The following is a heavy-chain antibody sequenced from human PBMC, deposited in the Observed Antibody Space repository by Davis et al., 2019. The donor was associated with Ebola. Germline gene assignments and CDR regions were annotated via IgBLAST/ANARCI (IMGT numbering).Heavy chain of an antibody. D-gene: IGHD4-17*01. CDR1: GFTFSTYS. CDR2: IYRDGRM. V-gene: IGHV3-66*04. J-gene: IGHJ2*01. Sequence: GGSLRLSCAASGFTFSTYSMNWFRQAPGKGLDWVSVIYRDGRMYHADSVKGRFTISRDNSKNTVYLQINSLRAEDTAMYHCTRHVPGDFWYFDHWGRGTLVTVSS. CDR3: TRHVPGDFWYFDH.